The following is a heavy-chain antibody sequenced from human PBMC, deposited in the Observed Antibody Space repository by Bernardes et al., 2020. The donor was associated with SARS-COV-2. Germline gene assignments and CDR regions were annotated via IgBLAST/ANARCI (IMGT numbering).Heavy chain of an antibody. CDR1: GFTFSGYS. CDR3: ASYRYSPVYDSSGYYFDY. Sequence: GGSLRLSCAASGFTFSGYSMNWVRQAPGKGLEWVSSISGSSGYIYYGDSVKGRFTISRDNAKNSLYLQMNSLRAEDTAVYYCASYRYSPVYDSSGYYFDYWGQGTLVTVSS. CDR2: ISGSSGYI. D-gene: IGHD3-22*01. V-gene: IGHV3-21*01. J-gene: IGHJ4*02.